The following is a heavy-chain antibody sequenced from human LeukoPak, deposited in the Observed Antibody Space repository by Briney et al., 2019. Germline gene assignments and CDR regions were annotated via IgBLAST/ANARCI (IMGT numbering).Heavy chain of an antibody. J-gene: IGHJ6*02. Sequence: KSGGSLRLSGAASGFTFSSYSMNWVRQAPGKGLEWVSSISSSSSYIYYADSVKGRFTISRDNAKNSLYLQMNSLRAEDTAVYSCTRDRQGPKLYEMHVWGQGTTVTVSS. CDR1: GFTFSSYS. CDR2: ISSSSSYI. CDR3: TRDRQGPKLYEMHV. V-gene: IGHV3-21*01. D-gene: IGHD3-10*01.